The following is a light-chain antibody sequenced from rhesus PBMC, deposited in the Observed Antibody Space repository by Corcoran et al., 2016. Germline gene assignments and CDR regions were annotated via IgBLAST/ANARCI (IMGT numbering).Light chain of an antibody. V-gene: IGKV3S9*01. Sequence: EIVLTQSPATLSLSPGERATLSCRASQSVGSSLAWYQQKPWQAPRLLLYYESRRAPGIPDRFRGRGSGTEFPLTISSLEPEDVGVYYCQKYNDWPPTFGGGTKVEIK. CDR3: QKYNDWPPT. CDR1: QSVGSS. CDR2: YES. J-gene: IGKJ4*01.